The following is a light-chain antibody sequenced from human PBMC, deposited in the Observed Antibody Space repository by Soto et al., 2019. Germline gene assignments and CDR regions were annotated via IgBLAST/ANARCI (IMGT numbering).Light chain of an antibody. CDR3: QQYDNPMYT. J-gene: IGKJ2*01. CDR2: DAS. CDR1: QDISNY. Sequence: DIQMTQSPSSLSASVGDRVTITCQASQDISNYLNWYQQKPGKAPKLLIYDASNLETGVPSRFSGSGSGTDFTFTISSLQPEDISTYYCQQYDNPMYTFGQGTKREIK. V-gene: IGKV1-33*01.